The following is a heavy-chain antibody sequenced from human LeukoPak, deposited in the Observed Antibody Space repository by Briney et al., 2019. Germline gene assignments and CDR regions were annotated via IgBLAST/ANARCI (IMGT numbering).Heavy chain of an antibody. CDR1: GYTFTSYY. Sequence: ASVKVSCKASGYTFTSYYMHWVRQAPGQGLEWMGMINPSGGSTSYAQKFQGRVTMTRDMSTSTVYMELSSLRSEDTAVYYCAREVSGSSWEYYYMDVWGKGTTVTISS. D-gene: IGHD6-13*01. V-gene: IGHV1-46*01. CDR3: AREVSGSSWEYYYMDV. J-gene: IGHJ6*03. CDR2: INPSGGST.